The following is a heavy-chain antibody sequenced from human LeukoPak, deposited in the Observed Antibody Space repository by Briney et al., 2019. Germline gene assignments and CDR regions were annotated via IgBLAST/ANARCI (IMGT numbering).Heavy chain of an antibody. CDR2: INHSGST. CDR1: GGSFSGYY. Sequence: SETLSLTCAVYGGSFSGYYWSWIRQPPGKGLEWIGEINHSGSTNYNPSLKSRVTISVDTSKNQFSLKLSSVTAADTAVYYCARERGGGDFDYWGQGTLVTVSA. V-gene: IGHV4-34*01. D-gene: IGHD3-10*01. CDR3: ARERGGGDFDY. J-gene: IGHJ4*02.